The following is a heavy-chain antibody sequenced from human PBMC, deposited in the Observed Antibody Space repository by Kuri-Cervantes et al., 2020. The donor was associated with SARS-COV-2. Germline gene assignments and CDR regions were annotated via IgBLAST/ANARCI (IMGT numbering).Heavy chain of an antibody. Sequence: GGSLRLSCAASGFTFDDYAMHWVRQAPGKGLEWVSGISWNSGSIGYADSVKGRFTISRDNSKNTLYLQMNSLRAEDTAVYYCARDHNDFWSGYYPLDYWGQGTLVTVSS. V-gene: IGHV3-9*01. CDR1: GFTFDDYA. CDR2: ISWNSGSI. CDR3: ARDHNDFWSGYYPLDY. D-gene: IGHD3-3*01. J-gene: IGHJ4*02.